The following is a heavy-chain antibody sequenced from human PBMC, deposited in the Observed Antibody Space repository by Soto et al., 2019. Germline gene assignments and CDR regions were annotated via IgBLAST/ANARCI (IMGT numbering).Heavy chain of an antibody. J-gene: IGHJ4*02. D-gene: IGHD2-2*01. CDR1: GFTFSSYA. CDR2: ISGSGGST. V-gene: IGHV3-23*01. Sequence: GGSLKLSCAASGFTFSSYAMSWVRQAPGKGLEWVSAISGSGGSTYYADSVKGRFTISRDNSKNTLYLQMNSLRAEDTGVDYCAKGRNKGGDIVVVPAAYFDDWGQGTRVTVSS. CDR3: AKGRNKGGDIVVVPAAYFDD.